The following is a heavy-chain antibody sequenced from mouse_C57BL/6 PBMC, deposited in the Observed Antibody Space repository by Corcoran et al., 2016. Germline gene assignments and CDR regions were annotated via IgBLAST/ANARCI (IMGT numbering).Heavy chain of an antibody. J-gene: IGHJ3*01. CDR2: IYPGDGDT. V-gene: IGHV1-80*01. CDR3: ARSGYYPAWFAY. Sequence: QVQLQQSGAELVKPGASVKISCKASGYAFSSYWMNWVKQRPGKGLEWIGQIYPGDGDTNYNGKFKGKATLTADTSSSTAYMQLSSLTSEDSAVYFCARSGYYPAWFAYWGQGTLVTVSA. CDR1: GYAFSSYW. D-gene: IGHD2-3*01.